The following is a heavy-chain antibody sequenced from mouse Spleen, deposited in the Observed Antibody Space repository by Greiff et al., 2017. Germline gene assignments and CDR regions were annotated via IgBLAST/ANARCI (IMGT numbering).Heavy chain of an antibody. CDR2: INPSNGGT. J-gene: IGHJ3*01. CDR1: GYTFTSYW. V-gene: IGHV1-53*01. CDR3: ARFQSWLTSFAY. D-gene: IGHD6-1*01. Sequence: QVQLQQPGTELVKPGASVKLSCKASGYTFTSYWMHWVKQRPGQGLEWIGTINPSNGGTNYNEKFKSKATLTVDKSSSTAYMQISSLTSEDSAVYYFARFQSWLTSFAYWGQGTLVTVSA.